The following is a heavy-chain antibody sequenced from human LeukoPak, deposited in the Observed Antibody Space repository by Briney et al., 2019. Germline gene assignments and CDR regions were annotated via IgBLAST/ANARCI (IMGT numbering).Heavy chain of an antibody. CDR2: ISGSGGST. CDR3: AKDRTYYYDSSGSHFDY. D-gene: IGHD3-22*01. Sequence: PGGSLRLSCVVSGFTFSTYAMTWVRQAPGKGLEWVSAISGSGGSTYYADSVKGRFTISRDNSKNALYLQMNSLRAEDTAVYYCAKDRTYYYDSSGSHFDYWGQGTLVTVSS. J-gene: IGHJ4*02. CDR1: GFTFSTYA. V-gene: IGHV3-23*01.